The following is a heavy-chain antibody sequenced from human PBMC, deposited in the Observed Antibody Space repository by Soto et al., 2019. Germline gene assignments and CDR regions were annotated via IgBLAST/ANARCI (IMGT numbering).Heavy chain of an antibody. V-gene: IGHV3-7*03. D-gene: IGHD5-18*01. Sequence: EVQLVESGGGLVQPGGSLRLSCAASGFTFSSYSMSWVRQAPGKGLEWVANINKNGGEKYYVDSVKGRFTIFRDNAKNSLYLQMNSLRAEDTAVYYCARPWDTAMVSTWNYWGQGTLVTVSS. CDR3: ARPWDTAMVSTWNY. CDR1: GFTFSSYS. CDR2: INKNGGEK. J-gene: IGHJ4*02.